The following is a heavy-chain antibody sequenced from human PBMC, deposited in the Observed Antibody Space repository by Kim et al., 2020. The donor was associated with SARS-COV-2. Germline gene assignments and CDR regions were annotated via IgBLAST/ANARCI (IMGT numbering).Heavy chain of an antibody. CDR3: ARDAYDSGGYGALDY. D-gene: IGHD3-22*01. J-gene: IGHJ4*01. V-gene: IGHV3-7*01. CDR2: IKGDGRYT. CDR1: GFAFSTSW. Sequence: GGSLRLSCVGSGFAFSTSWMTWVRQAPGKGLEWVANIKGDGRYTYYVDSVKGRFTISRDNAKSSVYLQMNSLRAEDTAVYYCARDAYDSGGYGALDYWG.